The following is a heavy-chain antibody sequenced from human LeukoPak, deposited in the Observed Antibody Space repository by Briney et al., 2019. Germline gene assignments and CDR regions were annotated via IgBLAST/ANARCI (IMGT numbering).Heavy chain of an antibody. V-gene: IGHV3-7*01. J-gene: IGHJ4*02. Sequence: GGSLRLSCAASGFTFSSYWMSWVRQAPGKGLEWVANINQDESKKQYVDSVKGRFTISRDNAKNSLYLQMNSLRAEDTAVYYCARETWAAMSALSFDYWGQGTLVTVSS. CDR2: INQDESKK. D-gene: IGHD2-15*01. CDR3: ARETWAAMSALSFDY. CDR1: GFTFSSYW.